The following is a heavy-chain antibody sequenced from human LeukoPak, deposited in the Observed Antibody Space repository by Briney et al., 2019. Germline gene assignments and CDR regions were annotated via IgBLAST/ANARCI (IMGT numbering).Heavy chain of an antibody. D-gene: IGHD1-14*01. V-gene: IGHV1-18*01. J-gene: IGHJ4*02. Sequence: ASVKVSCKASGYTFTNFGVTWVRQAPGQGLEWMGWISAYNGNTNYAQNLQGRVTMTTDTSTTTAYMEVRSLTSDDTAVYYCARVSSVGYNCDYWGQGTLVTVSS. CDR1: GYTFTNFG. CDR3: ARVSSVGYNCDY. CDR2: ISAYNGNT.